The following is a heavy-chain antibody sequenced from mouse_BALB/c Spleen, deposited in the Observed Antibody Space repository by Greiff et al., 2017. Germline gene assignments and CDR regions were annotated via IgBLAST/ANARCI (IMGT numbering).Heavy chain of an antibody. CDR3: ARESYGNPYYYAMDY. V-gene: IGHV5-6-5*01. CDR1: GFTFSSYA. CDR2: ISSGGST. J-gene: IGHJ4*01. D-gene: IGHD2-1*01. Sequence: EVKLVESGGGLVKPGGSLKLSCAASGFTFSSYAMSWVRQTPEKRLEWVASISSGGSTYYPDSVKGRFTISRDNARNILYLQMSSLRSEDTAMYYCARESYGNPYYYAMDYWGQGTSVTVSS.